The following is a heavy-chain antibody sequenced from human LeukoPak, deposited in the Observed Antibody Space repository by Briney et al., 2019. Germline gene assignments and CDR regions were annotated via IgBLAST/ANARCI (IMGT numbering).Heavy chain of an antibody. D-gene: IGHD1-26*01. Sequence: GGSLRLSCAASGFTVSSNYMSWVRQVPGKGLEWVSVIYSDGTISYADSVKGRFTISRDNSENTLYLQMDSLRVEDTAVYYCARGSYSFDYWGQGTLVTVSS. CDR3: ARGSYSFDY. CDR1: GFTVSSNY. J-gene: IGHJ4*02. CDR2: IYSDGTI. V-gene: IGHV3-66*01.